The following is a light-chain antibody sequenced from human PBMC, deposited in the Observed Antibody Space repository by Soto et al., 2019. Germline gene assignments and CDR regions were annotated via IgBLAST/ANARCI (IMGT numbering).Light chain of an antibody. Sequence: DIVMTQSPASLAVSLGERATINCKSSQSVLNLSKNKNYLAWYQQKPGHPPRLLIYGASIRESGVPDRFSGSGSGTDFTLTISSLQAEDVALYYCQQFYSIPLTFGGGTKVEIK. CDR2: GAS. V-gene: IGKV4-1*01. CDR3: QQFYSIPLT. J-gene: IGKJ4*01. CDR1: QSVLNLSKNKNY.